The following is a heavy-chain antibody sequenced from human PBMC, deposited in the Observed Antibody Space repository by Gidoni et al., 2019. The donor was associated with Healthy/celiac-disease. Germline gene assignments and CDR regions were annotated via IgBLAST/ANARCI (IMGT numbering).Heavy chain of an antibody. D-gene: IGHD6-6*01. CDR1: GFTFRSNS. CDR3: AKSFLGEDSSSPLYYYYGMDV. J-gene: IGHJ6*02. Sequence: EVQLLESGGGWVQPGGSLDLSWAASGFTFRSNSVMWVPQAPGKGRVWRSAISGSGGSTYYADSVKGRFTISRDNSKNTLYLQMNSLRAEDTAVYYCAKSFLGEDSSSPLYYYYGMDVWGQGTTVTVSS. V-gene: IGHV3-23*01. CDR2: ISGSGGST.